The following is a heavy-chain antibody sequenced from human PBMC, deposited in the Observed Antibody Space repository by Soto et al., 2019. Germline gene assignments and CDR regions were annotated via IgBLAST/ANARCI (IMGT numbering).Heavy chain of an antibody. CDR3: ASFSPTRWFDP. V-gene: IGHV4-31*03. J-gene: IGHJ5*02. D-gene: IGHD3-3*01. CDR2: IYYGGST. Sequence: QVQLQESGPGLVKPSQTLSLTCTVSGGSISGGGYYWSWIRQHPGKGLEWIGYIYYGGSTYYNPSVKSRVTISVDTSKNQFPLKLSSVTASDTAVYYCASFSPTRWFDPWGQGTLVTVSS. CDR1: GGSISGGGYY.